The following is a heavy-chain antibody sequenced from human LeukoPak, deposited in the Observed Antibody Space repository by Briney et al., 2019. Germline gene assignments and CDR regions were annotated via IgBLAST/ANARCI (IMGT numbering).Heavy chain of an antibody. CDR2: IYYSGST. Sequence: SETLSLTCTVSGGSISSSSYYWGWIRQPPGKGLEWIGSIYYSGSTYYNPSLKSRVTISVDTSKNQFSLKLSSVTAADTAVYYCARGVTAPEYFQHWGQGTLVTVSS. CDR1: GGSISSSSYY. J-gene: IGHJ1*01. V-gene: IGHV4-39*01. D-gene: IGHD2-21*02. CDR3: ARGVTAPEYFQH.